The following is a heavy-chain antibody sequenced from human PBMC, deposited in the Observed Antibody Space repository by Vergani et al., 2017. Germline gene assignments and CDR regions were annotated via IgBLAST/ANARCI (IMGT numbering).Heavy chain of an antibody. CDR1: GYTFTSYG. J-gene: IGHJ4*02. CDR3: ARVATISLTVTTKSLFYFDY. Sequence: QVQLVQSGAEVKKPGASVKVSCKASGYTFTSYGISWVRQAPGQGLEWMGWISAYNGNTNYAQKLQGRVTMTTDPSTSTAYMELRSLRSDDTAVYYCARVATISLTVTTKSLFYFDYWGQGTLVTVSS. V-gene: IGHV1-18*04. CDR2: ISAYNGNT. D-gene: IGHD4-17*01.